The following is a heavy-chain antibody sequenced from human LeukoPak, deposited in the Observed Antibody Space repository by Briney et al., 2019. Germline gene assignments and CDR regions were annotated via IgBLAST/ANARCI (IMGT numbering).Heavy chain of an antibody. J-gene: IGHJ5*01. CDR3: ARMALDGGDSIGFDS. CDR1: GYTFTDYF. D-gene: IGHD2-21*02. Sequence: ASVKVSRKASGYTFTDYFIHWVRQAPGQGLEWMGWINPNIGDASYAQKFQDRATMTRDRSINTAYMELSRLTSDDTAVYYCARMALDGGDSIGFDSWGQGTLVTVSS. V-gene: IGHV1-2*02. CDR2: INPNIGDA.